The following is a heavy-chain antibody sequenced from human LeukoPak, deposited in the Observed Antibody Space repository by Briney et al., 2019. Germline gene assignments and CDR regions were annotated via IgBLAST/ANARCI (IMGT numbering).Heavy chain of an antibody. CDR2: IIPIFGTA. CDR3: ARSLQDMTTDPFDY. CDR1: GGTFSSYA. Sequence: SVKVSCKASGGTFSSYAISWVRQAPGQGLEWMGGIIPIFGTANYAQKFQGRVTITTDESTSTAYMELSSLRSEDTAVYYCARSLQDMTTDPFDYGGQGTLVTVSS. D-gene: IGHD4-11*01. V-gene: IGHV1-69*05. J-gene: IGHJ4*02.